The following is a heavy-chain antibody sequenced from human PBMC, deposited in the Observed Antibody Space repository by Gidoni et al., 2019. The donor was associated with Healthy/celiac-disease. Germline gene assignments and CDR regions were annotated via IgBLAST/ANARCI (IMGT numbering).Heavy chain of an antibody. D-gene: IGHD6-19*01. CDR3: AKDKGSGWYHPDV. Sequence: EVQLVESGGGLVQPGRSLRLSCAASGFTFDDYAMHWVRQAPGKGLEWVSGISWNSGSIGYADSVKGRFTISRDNAKNSLYLQMNSLRAEDTALYYCAKDKGSGWYHPDVWGQGTTVTVSS. CDR1: GFTFDDYA. V-gene: IGHV3-9*01. CDR2: ISWNSGSI. J-gene: IGHJ6*02.